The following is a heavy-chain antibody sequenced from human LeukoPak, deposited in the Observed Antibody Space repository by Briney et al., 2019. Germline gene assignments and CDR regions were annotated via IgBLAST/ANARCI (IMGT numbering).Heavy chain of an antibody. CDR1: GGTFSSYA. J-gene: IGHJ5*02. V-gene: IGHV1-69*04. Sequence: LAASVKVSCKASGGTFSSYAISWVRQAPGQGLEWMGRIIPILGIANYAQKFQGRVTITADKSTSTAYMELSSLRSEDTAVYYCARARQFWSGSHWFDPWGQGTLVTVSS. CDR2: IIPILGIA. CDR3: ARARQFWSGSHWFDP. D-gene: IGHD3-3*01.